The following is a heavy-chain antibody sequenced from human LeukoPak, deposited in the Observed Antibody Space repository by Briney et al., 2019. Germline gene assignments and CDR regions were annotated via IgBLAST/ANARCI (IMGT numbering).Heavy chain of an antibody. CDR2: IIPIFGTA. CDR1: GGTFSSYA. J-gene: IGHJ6*03. Sequence: ASVKVSCKASGGTFSSYAISWVRQAPGQGLEWMGGIIPIFGTANYAQKFQGRVTITTDESTSTAYMELSSLRSEDTAVYYCAREVLRVRGVIISHYYYMDVWGKGTTVTVSS. D-gene: IGHD3-10*01. CDR3: AREVLRVRGVIISHYYYMDV. V-gene: IGHV1-69*05.